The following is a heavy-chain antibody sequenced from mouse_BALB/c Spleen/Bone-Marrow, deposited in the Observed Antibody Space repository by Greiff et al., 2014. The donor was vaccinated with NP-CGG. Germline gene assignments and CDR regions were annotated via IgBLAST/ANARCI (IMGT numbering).Heavy chain of an antibody. CDR1: GFTFSSFG. Sequence: VQLKESGGGLVQPGGSRKLSCAASGFTFSSFGMHWVRQAPGKGLEWVAYISSGSSTIYYADTMKGRFTISRDNPKNTLFLQMTSLRSEDTAMYYCTRSGTLGAMDYWGQGTSVTVSS. J-gene: IGHJ4*01. CDR3: TRSGTLGAMDY. V-gene: IGHV5-17*02. D-gene: IGHD3-3*01. CDR2: ISSGSSTI.